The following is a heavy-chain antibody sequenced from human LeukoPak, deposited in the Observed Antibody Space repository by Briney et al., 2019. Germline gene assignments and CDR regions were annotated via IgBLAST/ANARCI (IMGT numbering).Heavy chain of an antibody. J-gene: IGHJ6*02. Sequence: SETLSLTCTVSGGSISSGDYYWSWIRQPPGKGLEWIGYIYYSGSTYYNPSLKSRVTRAVDASKNQFSLKLRSVTAADTAVYYCARVKWLREALTNGMDVWGQGTTVTVSS. D-gene: IGHD5-12*01. CDR1: GGSISSGDYY. V-gene: IGHV4-30-4*01. CDR3: ARVKWLREALTNGMDV. CDR2: IYYSGST.